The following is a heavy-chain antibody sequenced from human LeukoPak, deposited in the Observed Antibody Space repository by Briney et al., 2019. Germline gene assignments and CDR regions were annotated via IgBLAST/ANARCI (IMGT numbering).Heavy chain of an antibody. J-gene: IGHJ4*02. CDR3: ASWGAGGNS. CDR2: INPDGSGK. D-gene: IGHD3-16*01. CDR1: GFTLSTYW. Sequence: GGSLRLACEASGFTLSTYWMNWVRQVPGKGLDWVANINPDGSGKRYVDSVKGRFTIARDNADNSLSLQMNSLRAEDTAVYYCASWGAGGNSWGQGTLVTVSS. V-gene: IGHV3-7*01.